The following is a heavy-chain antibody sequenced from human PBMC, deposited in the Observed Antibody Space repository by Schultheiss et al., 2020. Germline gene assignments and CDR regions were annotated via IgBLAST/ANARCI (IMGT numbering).Heavy chain of an antibody. Sequence: SETLSLTCTVSGGSISSNSYYWGWIRQPPGKGLEWIGSIYYSGSTYYNPSLKSRVTISVDTSKNQFSLKLSSVTAADTAVYYCARRGMVRGVMSNWFDPWGQGTLVTVSS. V-gene: IGHV4-39*01. J-gene: IGHJ5*02. CDR3: ARRGMVRGVMSNWFDP. CDR1: GGSISSNSYY. CDR2: IYYSGST. D-gene: IGHD3-10*01.